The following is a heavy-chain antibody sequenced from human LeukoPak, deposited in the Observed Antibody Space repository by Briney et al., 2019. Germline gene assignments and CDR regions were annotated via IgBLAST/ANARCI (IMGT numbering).Heavy chain of an antibody. Sequence: GGSLRLSCAASGFTFSTNTMNWVRQAPGKGLEWVSGISGSHTAYYSDSVKGRFTISRDNSKNTLYLQMNSLRAEDTAGYYCAKAGFRDNLHYWGQGNQVTVYS. J-gene: IGHJ4*02. CDR3: AKAGFRDNLHY. D-gene: IGHD1-1*01. CDR2: ISGSHTA. CDR1: GFTFSTNT. V-gene: IGHV3-23*01.